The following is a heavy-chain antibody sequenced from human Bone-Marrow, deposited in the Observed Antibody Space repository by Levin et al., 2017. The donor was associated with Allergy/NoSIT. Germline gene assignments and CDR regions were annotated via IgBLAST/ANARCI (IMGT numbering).Heavy chain of an antibody. Sequence: GGSLRLSCAASGFTFSDYYMSWIRQAPGKGLEWVSYISSSSSYTNYADSVKGRFTISRDNAKNSLYLQMNSLRAEDTAVYYCARLYGDYANYYYYYYMDVWGKGTTVTVSS. CDR3: ARLYGDYANYYYYYYMDV. CDR1: GFTFSDYY. J-gene: IGHJ6*03. V-gene: IGHV3-11*03. CDR2: ISSSSSYT. D-gene: IGHD4-17*01.